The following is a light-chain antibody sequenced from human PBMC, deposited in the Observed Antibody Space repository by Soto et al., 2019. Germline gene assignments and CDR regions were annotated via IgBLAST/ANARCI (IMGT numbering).Light chain of an antibody. J-gene: IGKJ5*01. CDR1: QSISSY. V-gene: IGKV1-39*01. Sequence: DIQMTQSPSSLSASVGDRVTITCRASQSISSYLNWYQQKPGKAPKLLIYAASSLQSGVPSRFSGSGSGTEFTLTINSLQPAEFATYYCQQSYSTLITFGQGTRLEIK. CDR2: AAS. CDR3: QQSYSTLIT.